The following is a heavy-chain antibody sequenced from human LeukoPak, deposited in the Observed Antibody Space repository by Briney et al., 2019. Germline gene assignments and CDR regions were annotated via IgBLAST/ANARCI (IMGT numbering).Heavy chain of an antibody. CDR3: ARHKGDFVMDYGMDV. D-gene: IGHD3-3*01. Sequence: MTSETLSLTCTVSGGSISSSSYYRGWIRQPPGKGLEWIGSIYYSGSTYYNPSLKSRVTISVDTSKNQFSLKLSSVTAADTAVYYCARHKGDFVMDYGMDVWGQGTTVTVSS. CDR2: IYYSGST. J-gene: IGHJ6*02. CDR1: GGSISSSSYY. V-gene: IGHV4-39*01.